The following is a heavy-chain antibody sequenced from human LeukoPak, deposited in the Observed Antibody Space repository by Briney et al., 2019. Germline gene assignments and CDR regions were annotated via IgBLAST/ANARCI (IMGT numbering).Heavy chain of an antibody. CDR2: IWYDGSNK. D-gene: IGHD4-17*01. V-gene: IGHV3-33*06. Sequence: PGRSLRLSCAASGFTFSSYGMHWVRQAPGKGLEWVAVIWYDGSNKYYADSVKGRFTISRDNSKNTLYLQMNSLRAEDTAVYYCAKGILRYGDYPNWGQGTLVTVSS. J-gene: IGHJ4*02. CDR3: AKGILRYGDYPN. CDR1: GFTFSSYG.